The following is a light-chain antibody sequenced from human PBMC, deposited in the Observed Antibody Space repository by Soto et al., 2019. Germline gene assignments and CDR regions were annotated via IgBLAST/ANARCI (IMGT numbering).Light chain of an antibody. J-gene: IGLJ2*01. Sequence: QSVLTQTPSVSGAPGQKITMSCTGSSSNIGAGYDVHWYQQLPGAAPKLLIYDDNNRPSGIPDRFSASKSGNTASLTISGLQAEDEADYYCCSYTTTTTPVVFGGGTKLTVL. V-gene: IGLV1-40*01. CDR1: SSNIGAGYD. CDR2: DDN. CDR3: CSYTTTTTPVV.